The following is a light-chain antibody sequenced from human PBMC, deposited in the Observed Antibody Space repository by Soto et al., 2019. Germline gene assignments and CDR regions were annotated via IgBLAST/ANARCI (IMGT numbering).Light chain of an antibody. V-gene: IGKV3-15*01. CDR1: QAVTTN. CDR2: GAT. J-gene: IGKJ1*01. CDR3: QQYRWWPPRT. Sequence: EVVVTQSPDTLSVSPGESATLFCRTSQAVTTNLAWYQQSPGHAPRLLISGATTRATGVSARFSGRGSGTEFTLTISSLQSEDLAVYFCQQYRWWPPRTFGQGTRVEIK.